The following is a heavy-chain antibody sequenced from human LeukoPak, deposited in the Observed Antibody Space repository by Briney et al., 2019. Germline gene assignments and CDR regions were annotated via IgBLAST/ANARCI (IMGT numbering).Heavy chain of an antibody. Sequence: ASVKVSCKASGYTFTSYGISWVRQAPGQGLEWMGWINPNSGGTNYAQKFQGRVTMTRDTSIRTAYMELSRLRSDDTAVYYCARDPGYYDVLRQFNYYYYMDVWGKGTTVTVSS. V-gene: IGHV1-2*02. CDR2: INPNSGGT. CDR3: ARDPGYYDVLRQFNYYYYMDV. CDR1: GYTFTSYG. J-gene: IGHJ6*03. D-gene: IGHD3-9*01.